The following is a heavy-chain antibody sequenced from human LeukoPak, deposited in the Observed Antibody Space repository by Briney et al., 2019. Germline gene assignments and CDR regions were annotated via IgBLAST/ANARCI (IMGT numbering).Heavy chain of an antibody. CDR1: GYSISSGYY. V-gene: IGHV4-38-2*02. CDR3: ARGVPVSSGWYEGGFDY. CDR2: IYHSGST. J-gene: IGHJ4*02. D-gene: IGHD6-19*01. Sequence: SETLSLTCTVSGYSISSGYYWGWIRQPPGKGLGWVGSIYHSGSTYYNPSLKSRVTISVDTSKNQFSLKLSSVTAADTAVYYCARGVPVSSGWYEGGFDYWGQGTLVTVSS.